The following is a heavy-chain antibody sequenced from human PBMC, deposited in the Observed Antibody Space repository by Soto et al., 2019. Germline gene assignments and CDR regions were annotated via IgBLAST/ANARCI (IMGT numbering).Heavy chain of an antibody. Sequence: QVQLVESGGGVVQPGGSLRLSCATSGFLFSGYAMHWVRQTPGKGLEWVAVISYDGKEKYYADSAEGRFTISRESSGVTLYLQMSSLRVEDTAVYYCARGRGLAARPQHLDHWGQGTLVTVFS. D-gene: IGHD6-6*01. J-gene: IGHJ4*02. CDR2: ISYDGKEK. CDR3: ARGRGLAARPQHLDH. V-gene: IGHV3-30*04. CDR1: GFLFSGYA.